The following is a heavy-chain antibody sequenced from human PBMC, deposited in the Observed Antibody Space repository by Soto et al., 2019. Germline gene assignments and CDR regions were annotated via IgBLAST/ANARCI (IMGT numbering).Heavy chain of an antibody. CDR3: ARFVYGSGRYKAFDI. CDR1: GFSFSPYS. CDR2: ISSSSSSI. Sequence: GGSLRLSCAASGFSFSPYSMNWVRQAPGKGLEWVSYISSSSSSIYYADSVKGRFTISRDNAKNSLYLQMNSLRAEDTAVYYCARFVYGSGRYKAFDIWGQGTMVTVSS. J-gene: IGHJ3*02. D-gene: IGHD3-10*01. V-gene: IGHV3-48*01.